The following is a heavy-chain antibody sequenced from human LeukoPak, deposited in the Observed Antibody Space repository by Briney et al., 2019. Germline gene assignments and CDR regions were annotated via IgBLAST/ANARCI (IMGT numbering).Heavy chain of an antibody. CDR1: GYTFTSYG. Sequence: ASVKVSCKASGYTFTSYGISWVRQAPGQGLEWMGWISAYNGNTNYAQKLQGRVTMTTDTSTSTAYMELRSLRSDDPAVYYCARDVSFTDFRYYDYWGQGTLVTVSS. CDR2: ISAYNGNT. CDR3: ARDVSFTDFRYYDY. D-gene: IGHD3-3*01. J-gene: IGHJ4*02. V-gene: IGHV1-18*01.